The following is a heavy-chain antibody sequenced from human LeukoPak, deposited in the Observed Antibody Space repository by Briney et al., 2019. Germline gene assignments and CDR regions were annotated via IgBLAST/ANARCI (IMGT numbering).Heavy chain of an antibody. CDR3: ARVYYDYVWGSYRYRPYYFDY. D-gene: IGHD3-16*02. Sequence: PSETLSLTCAVYGGSFSGYYWSWIRQPPGKGLEWIGEINHSGSTNYNPSLKSRVTISVDTSKNQFSLKLSSVTAADTAVYYCARVYYDYVWGSYRYRPYYFDYWGQGTLVTVSS. V-gene: IGHV4-34*01. CDR1: GGSFSGYY. J-gene: IGHJ4*02. CDR2: INHSGST.